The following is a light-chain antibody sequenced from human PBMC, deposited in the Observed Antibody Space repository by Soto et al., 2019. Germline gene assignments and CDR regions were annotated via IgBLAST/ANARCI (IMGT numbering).Light chain of an antibody. CDR2: ATS. CDR3: QQFNNWPHT. CDR1: QTVSTY. Sequence: DTQMTQSPSSLSASVGDRISITCRASQTVSTYLNRYQQKPGKAPTLLISATSTLQSGVPSRFSGSGSGTEFTLTITSLQPEDFATYYCQQFNNWPHTFGQGTRLE. J-gene: IGKJ5*01. V-gene: IGKV1-39*01.